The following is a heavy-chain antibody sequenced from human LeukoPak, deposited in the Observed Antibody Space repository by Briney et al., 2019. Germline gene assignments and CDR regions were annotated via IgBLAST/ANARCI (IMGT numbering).Heavy chain of an antibody. CDR1: GGSISSSSYY. J-gene: IGHJ4*02. Sequence: SETLSLTCTVSGGSISSSSYYWGWIRQPPGKGLKWIGSIYYSGSTYYNPSLKSRVTISVDTSENQFSLKLSSVTAADTAVYYCARQETVVTLDYWGQGTLVTVSS. D-gene: IGHD4-23*01. CDR3: ARQETVVTLDY. CDR2: IYYSGST. V-gene: IGHV4-39*01.